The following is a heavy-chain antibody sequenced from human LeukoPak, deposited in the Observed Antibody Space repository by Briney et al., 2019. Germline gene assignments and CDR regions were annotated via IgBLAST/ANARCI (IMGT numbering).Heavy chain of an antibody. Sequence: PGGSLRLSCAASGFTFSSYEMNWVRQAPGKGLEWVSYISSSGSTIYYADSVKGRFTISRDNAKDSLYLEMSSLRADGTAVYYCATGASGSWNFGGQGTLVTVSS. J-gene: IGHJ4*02. CDR3: ATGASGSWNF. CDR2: ISSSGSTI. V-gene: IGHV3-48*03. D-gene: IGHD6-13*01. CDR1: GFTFSSYE.